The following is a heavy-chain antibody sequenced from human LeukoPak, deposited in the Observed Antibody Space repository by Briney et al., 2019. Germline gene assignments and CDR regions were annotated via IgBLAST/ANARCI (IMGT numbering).Heavy chain of an antibody. V-gene: IGHV3-66*01. Sequence: PGGPLRLSCAASGFTVSNNYMSWVRQAPGKGLEWVSIIYSGGSTFYADSVKGRFTISRDNSKNTLYLQMNSLRADDTAVYYCAGDWDYWGQGTLVTVSS. CDR2: IYSGGST. J-gene: IGHJ4*02. CDR3: AGDWDY. CDR1: GFTVSNNY.